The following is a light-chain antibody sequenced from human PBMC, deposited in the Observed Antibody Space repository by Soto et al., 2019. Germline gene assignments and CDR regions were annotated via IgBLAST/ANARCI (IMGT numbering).Light chain of an antibody. V-gene: IGLV2-23*02. CDR2: EVS. Sequence: QSALTQPASVSGSPGQSITISCTRTSSDVGSYNFVSWYQQHPGKVPKVMIYEVSKRPSGVSDRFSGSKSGNTASLTISVLQAEDEADYYCCADAGRSTYVFGTGTKVTVL. CDR3: CADAGRSTYV. J-gene: IGLJ1*01. CDR1: SSDVGSYNF.